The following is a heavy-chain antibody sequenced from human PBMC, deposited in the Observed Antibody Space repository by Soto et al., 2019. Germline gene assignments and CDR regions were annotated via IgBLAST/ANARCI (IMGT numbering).Heavy chain of an antibody. CDR3: AKDYSLSGWSGFDY. D-gene: IGHD6-19*01. CDR2: ISWNSGSI. J-gene: IGHJ4*02. V-gene: IGHV3-9*01. CDR1: GFTFDDYA. Sequence: EVQLVESGGGLVQPGRSLRLSCAASGFTFDDYAMHWVRQAPGQGLEWVSGISWNSGSIGYADSVKGRFTISRDNAKNSLYLQMNSLRAEDTALYYCAKDYSLSGWSGFDYWGQGTLVTVSS.